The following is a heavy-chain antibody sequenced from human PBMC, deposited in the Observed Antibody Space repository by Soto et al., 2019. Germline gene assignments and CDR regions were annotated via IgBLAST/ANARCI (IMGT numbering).Heavy chain of an antibody. CDR3: ARDIVVAAYYYYYYMDV. J-gene: IGHJ6*03. V-gene: IGHV1-2*04. CDR2: INPNSGGT. D-gene: IGHD2-2*01. Sequence: ASVKVSCKASGYTFTGYYMHWVRQAPGQGLEWMGWINPNSGGTSYAQKFQGWVTMTRDTSISTAYMELSRLRSDDTAVYYCARDIVVAAYYYYYYMDVWGKGTTVTVSS. CDR1: GYTFTGYY.